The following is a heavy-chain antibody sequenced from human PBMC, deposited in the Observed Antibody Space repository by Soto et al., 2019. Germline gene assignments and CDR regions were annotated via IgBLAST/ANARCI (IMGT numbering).Heavy chain of an antibody. CDR3: ARDRNGLYSGYDSLDY. Sequence: QVQLVESGGCVVQPGRSLRLSCAASGFTFSSYGMHWVRQAPGKGLEWVAVIWYDGSNKYYADYVKGRFTISRDNSKNTLYLQMNRLRAEDTAVYYCARDRNGLYSGYDSLDYWGQGTLVTVSS. V-gene: IGHV3-33*01. J-gene: IGHJ4*02. CDR1: GFTFSSYG. CDR2: IWYDGSNK. D-gene: IGHD5-12*01.